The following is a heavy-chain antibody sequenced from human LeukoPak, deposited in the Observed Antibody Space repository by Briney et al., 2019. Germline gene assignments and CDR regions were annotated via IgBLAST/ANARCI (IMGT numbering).Heavy chain of an antibody. D-gene: IGHD5-18*01. CDR2: ISGSGSSI. J-gene: IGHJ4*02. CDR3: ARDSKVTSMRY. Sequence: GGSLRLSCAASGFRFSNYEMKWVRQAPGKGVEWVSYISGSGSSIYYADSVKGRFTISTDNAKKSLYLQMNSLRAEDTAVYYCARDSKVTSMRYWGQGTLVTVSS. CDR1: GFRFSNYE. V-gene: IGHV3-48*03.